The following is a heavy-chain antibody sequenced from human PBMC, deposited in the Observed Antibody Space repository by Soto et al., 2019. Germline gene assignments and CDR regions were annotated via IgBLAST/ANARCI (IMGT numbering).Heavy chain of an antibody. CDR1: AASINSGDYY. CDR2: IYYSGST. D-gene: IGHD6-6*01. J-gene: IGHJ6*02. CDR3: VRSYSSSSHFYNYGLEV. Sequence: SETLSHTCTVSAASINSGDYYWSWIRQPPGKGLEWIGHIYYSGSTYYNPSLKSRAGISVDSSKSQVSLELTSVTAADTPVYYCVRSYSSSSHFYNYGLEVWGQGTAVTVSS. V-gene: IGHV4-30-4*01.